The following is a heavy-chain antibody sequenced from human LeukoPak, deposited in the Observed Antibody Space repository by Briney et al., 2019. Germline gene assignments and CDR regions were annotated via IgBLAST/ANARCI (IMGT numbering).Heavy chain of an antibody. CDR3: ATVKYDYGDPVGWFDP. CDR1: GFSFNFYS. Sequence: GGSLRLSCAASGFSFNFYSMNWVRQAPGKGLEWISYITGSSVTMYGDSVKGRFTISRDNSKNTLYLLMTSLRADDTAVYYCATVKYDYGDPVGWFDPWGQGTLVTVSS. V-gene: IGHV3-48*01. CDR2: ITGSSVT. J-gene: IGHJ5*02. D-gene: IGHD4-17*01.